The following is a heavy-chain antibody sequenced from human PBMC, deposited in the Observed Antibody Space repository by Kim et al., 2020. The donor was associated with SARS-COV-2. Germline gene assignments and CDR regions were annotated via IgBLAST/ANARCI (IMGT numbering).Heavy chain of an antibody. D-gene: IGHD4-17*01. CDR1: GYTFDAYG. V-gene: IGHV1-18*01. CDR2: ISTYNGNT. CDR3: ARVPYGDYRGYFDY. J-gene: IGHJ4*02. Sequence: ASVKVSCKASGYTFDAYGVSWVRQAPGQGLEWMGWISTYNGNTNYAQNLQGRVTMTSDTSTSTVYMEVRGLRSDETAVYYCARVPYGDYRGYFDYWGQGTLVTVAS.